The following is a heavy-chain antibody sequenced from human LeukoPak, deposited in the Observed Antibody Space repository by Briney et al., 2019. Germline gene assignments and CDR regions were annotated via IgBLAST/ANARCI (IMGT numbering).Heavy chain of an antibody. CDR1: GGSFSGYY. J-gene: IGHJ6*04. V-gene: IGHV4-34*01. Sequence: SETLSLTCAVYGGSFSGYYWSWLRQPPGKGLEWLGEINHSGSTNYNPSLKSRVTISVDTSKNQFSLKLSSVTAADTAVYYCARVAWDYYYYYYGMDVWGKGTTVTVSS. D-gene: IGHD1-26*01. CDR3: ARVAWDYYYYYYGMDV. CDR2: INHSGST.